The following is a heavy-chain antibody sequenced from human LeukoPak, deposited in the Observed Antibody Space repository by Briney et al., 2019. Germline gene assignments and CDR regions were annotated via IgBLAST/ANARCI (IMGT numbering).Heavy chain of an antibody. D-gene: IGHD6-25*01. CDR3: ARGEGGHPSDY. Sequence: SETLSLTCAVYGGSFSGYYWSWIRQPPGKGLEWIGEINHSGSTNYNPSLKSRVTISVDTSKNQFSLKLSSVTAADTAVYYCARGEGGHPSDYWGQGTLVTVSS. CDR1: GGSFSGYY. J-gene: IGHJ4*02. V-gene: IGHV4-34*01. CDR2: INHSGST.